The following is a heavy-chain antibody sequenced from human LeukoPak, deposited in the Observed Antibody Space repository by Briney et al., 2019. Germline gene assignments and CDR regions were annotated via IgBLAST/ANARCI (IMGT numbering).Heavy chain of an antibody. CDR3: ARVRDGYNWDYYYYYCMDV. V-gene: IGHV4-61*02. Sequence: SQTLSLTCTVSGGSISSGSYYWSWIRQPAGKGLEWIGRIYTSGSTNYNPSLKSRVTISVDTSKNQFSLKLSSVTAADTAVYYCARVRDGYNWDYYYYYCMDVWGKGTTVTVSS. CDR1: GGSISSGSYY. J-gene: IGHJ6*03. CDR2: IYTSGST. D-gene: IGHD5-24*01.